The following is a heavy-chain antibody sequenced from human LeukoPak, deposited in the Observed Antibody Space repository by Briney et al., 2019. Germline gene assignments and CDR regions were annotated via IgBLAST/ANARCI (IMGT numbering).Heavy chain of an antibody. V-gene: IGHV1-69*05. CDR1: GGTFSSYA. J-gene: IGHJ4*02. D-gene: IGHD2-2*01. CDR3: ARGPPPIWGCSSTSCYKPSLDY. CDR2: IIPIFGTA. Sequence: PVKVSCKASGGTFSSYAISWVRQAPGQGLEWMGRIIPIFGTANYAQKFQGRVTITTDESTSTAYMELSSLRSEDTAVYYCARGPPPIWGCSSTSCYKPSLDYWGQGTLVTVSS.